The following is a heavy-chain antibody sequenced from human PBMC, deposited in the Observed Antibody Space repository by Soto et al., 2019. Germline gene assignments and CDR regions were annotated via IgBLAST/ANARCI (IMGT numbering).Heavy chain of an antibody. CDR1: GYNFRGFW. J-gene: IGHJ3*02. V-gene: IGHV3-74*01. CDR3: AKDRGRPDAFNI. CDR2: IDNGGTNT. Sequence: PGGSLRLSCAGSGYNFRGFWMHWVRQAPGKGLVWVSRIDNGGTNTVYADAVKGRFTISRDNAKNTLYLQMNSLRAEDTAVYYCAKDRGRPDAFNIWGQGTMVTASS. D-gene: IGHD3-10*01.